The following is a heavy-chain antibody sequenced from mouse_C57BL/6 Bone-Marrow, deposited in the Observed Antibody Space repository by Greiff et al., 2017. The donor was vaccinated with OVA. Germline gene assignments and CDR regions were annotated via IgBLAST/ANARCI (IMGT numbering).Heavy chain of an antibody. CDR1: GYAFSSYW. J-gene: IGHJ3*01. Sequence: QVQLKESGAELVKPGASVKISCKASGYAFSSYWMNWVKQRPGQGLEWIGQIYPGDGDTNYNGKFKGKATLTADKSSSTAYMQLSSLTSEDSAVYFCARTVVEGFAYWGQGTLVTVSA. CDR3: ARTVVEGFAY. CDR2: IYPGDGDT. V-gene: IGHV1-80*01. D-gene: IGHD1-1*01.